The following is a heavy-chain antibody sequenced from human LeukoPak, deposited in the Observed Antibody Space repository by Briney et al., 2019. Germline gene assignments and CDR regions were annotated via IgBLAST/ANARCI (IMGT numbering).Heavy chain of an antibody. CDR2: INHSGST. J-gene: IGHJ3*02. D-gene: IGHD3-16*02. V-gene: IGHV4-34*01. CDR1: GGSFSGYY. Sequence: SETLSLTCAVYGGSFSGYYWSWIRQPPGKGLEWIGEINHSGSTNYNPSLKSRVTISVDTSKNQFSLKLSSVTAADTAVYYCARVISWDAFDIWGQGTMVTVSS. CDR3: ARVISWDAFDI.